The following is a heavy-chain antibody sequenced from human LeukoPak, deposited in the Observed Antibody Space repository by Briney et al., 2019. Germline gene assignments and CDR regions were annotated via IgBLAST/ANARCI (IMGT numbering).Heavy chain of an antibody. CDR3: ASFSGSCQNPPYYFDY. D-gene: IGHD1-26*01. CDR2: INPSGGST. CDR1: GYTFTSYY. Sequence: ASVEVSCKASGYTFTSYYMHWVRQAPGQGLEWMGIINPSGGSTSYAQKFQGRVTMTRDTSTSTVYMELSSQRSEDTAVYYCASFSGSCQNPPYYFDYWGQGTLVTVSS. J-gene: IGHJ4*02. V-gene: IGHV1-46*01.